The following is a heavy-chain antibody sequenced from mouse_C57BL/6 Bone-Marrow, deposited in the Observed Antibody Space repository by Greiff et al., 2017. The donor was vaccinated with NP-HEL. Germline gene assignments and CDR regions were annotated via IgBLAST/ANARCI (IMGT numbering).Heavy chain of an antibody. CDR3: ARVEPFAY. CDR1: GFTFSSYA. J-gene: IGHJ3*01. Sequence: EVQGVESGGGLVKPGGSLKLSCAASGFTFSSYAMSWVRQTPDKRLEWVATISDGGSYTYYPDNVKGRFTISRDNAKNNLYLQMSHLKSEDTAMYYCARVEPFAYWGQGTLVTVSA. V-gene: IGHV5-4*01. CDR2: ISDGGSYT.